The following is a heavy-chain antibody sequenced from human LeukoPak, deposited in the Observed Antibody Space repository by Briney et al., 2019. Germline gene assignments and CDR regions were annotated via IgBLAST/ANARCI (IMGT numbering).Heavy chain of an antibody. V-gene: IGHV4-34*01. CDR1: GESFSGYH. Sequence: SETLSLTCAVYGESFSGYHCSWLRQPPGKGLEWIGEINHSGSTNYNPSLKSRVIISVDTPKNQFSLKLTSVTAADTAVYYCARPLPMTPLAFHIWGQGTMVTVSS. CDR2: INHSGST. J-gene: IGHJ3*02. D-gene: IGHD2-15*01. CDR3: ARPLPMTPLAFHI.